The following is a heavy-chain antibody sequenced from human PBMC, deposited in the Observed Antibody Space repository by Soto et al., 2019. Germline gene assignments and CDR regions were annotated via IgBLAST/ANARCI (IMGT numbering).Heavy chain of an antibody. J-gene: IGHJ3*02. Sequence: SGPTLVKPTQTLTLTCTFSGFSLSTSGVGVGWIRQPPGKALEWLALIYWDDDKRYSPSLKSRLTITKDTSKNQVVLTMTNMDPVDTATYYCAHSPPHPVIYGDYGFAFDIWGQGTMVTVSS. D-gene: IGHD4-17*01. V-gene: IGHV2-5*02. CDR2: IYWDDDK. CDR1: GFSLSTSGVG. CDR3: AHSPPHPVIYGDYGFAFDI.